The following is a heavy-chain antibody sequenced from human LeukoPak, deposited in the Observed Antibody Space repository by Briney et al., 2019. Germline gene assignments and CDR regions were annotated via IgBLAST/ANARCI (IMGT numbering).Heavy chain of an antibody. CDR1: GGTISSDGYS. D-gene: IGHD3-10*01. CDR2: VYHSGST. J-gene: IGHJ5*02. Sequence: SQTLTLTCAASGGTISSDGYSWIWIRQPPGKDREWIGYVYHSGSTYYNPSLKSRVTISVDRSKNQFSLKLSSVTAADTAVYYCARDSTDGDWFDPWGQGTLVTVSS. CDR3: ARDSTDGDWFDP. V-gene: IGHV4-30-2*01.